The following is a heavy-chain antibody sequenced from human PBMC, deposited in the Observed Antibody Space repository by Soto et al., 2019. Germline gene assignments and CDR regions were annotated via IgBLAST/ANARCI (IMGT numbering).Heavy chain of an antibody. CDR2: ISSGRDTI. J-gene: IGHJ4*02. CDR3: TSVSRTWEDDY. V-gene: IGHV3-48*02. CDR1: GFTFSDYG. D-gene: IGHD1-26*01. Sequence: VQLVESGGGLAQPGGSLRLSCAASGFTFSDYGVTWVRQAPGKGLEWISYISSGRDTIYYADSVKGRFTLSRGDDKETLFLQMTSLIDEETDVYYCTSVSRTWEDDYWGRGTLVTVSS.